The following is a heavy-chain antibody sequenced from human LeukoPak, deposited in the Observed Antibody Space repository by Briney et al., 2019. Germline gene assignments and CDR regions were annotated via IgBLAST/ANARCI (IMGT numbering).Heavy chain of an antibody. V-gene: IGHV4-4*07. D-gene: IGHD1-7*01. CDR1: GGSISSYY. CDR3: ASEPTPYGGTIGD. CDR2: IYTSGST. J-gene: IGHJ4*02. Sequence: SETLSLTCTVSGGSISSYYWSWLPQPAGKGLEWIGRIYTSGSTNYNPSLKSRVTMSVDTSKNQFSLKLSSVTAADTAVYYCASEPTPYGGTIGDWGQGTLVTVSS.